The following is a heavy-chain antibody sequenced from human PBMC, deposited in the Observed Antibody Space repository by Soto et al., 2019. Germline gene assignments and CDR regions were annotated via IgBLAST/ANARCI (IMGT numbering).Heavy chain of an antibody. CDR1: GGTFSSYA. Sequence: QVQLVQSGAEVKKPGSSVKVSCKASGGTFSSYAISWVRQAPGQGLEWMGGIIPIFGTANYAQKFQGRVTITADESTSTAYMELSSLRSEDTAVYYCARGPGRIFGVVIIAAGEYLQWFDPWGQGTLVTVSS. CDR3: ARGPGRIFGVVIIAAGEYLQWFDP. CDR2: IIPIFGTA. V-gene: IGHV1-69*01. J-gene: IGHJ5*02. D-gene: IGHD3-3*01.